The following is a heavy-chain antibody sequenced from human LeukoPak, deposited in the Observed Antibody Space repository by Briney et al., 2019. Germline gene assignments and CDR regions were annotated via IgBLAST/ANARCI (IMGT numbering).Heavy chain of an antibody. D-gene: IGHD1-26*01. J-gene: IGHJ4*02. V-gene: IGHV4-59*01. CDR3: ARDIRMVGATLYFDY. CDR2: MHSSGST. Sequence: SETLSLTCTVSRGSISNYYWSWLRQPPGKGLEWIGYMHSSGSTTYNLSLKSRVTMSIEASKNQFSLKLSSVTAADTAVYYCARDIRMVGATLYFDYWGQGTLVTVSS. CDR1: RGSISNYY.